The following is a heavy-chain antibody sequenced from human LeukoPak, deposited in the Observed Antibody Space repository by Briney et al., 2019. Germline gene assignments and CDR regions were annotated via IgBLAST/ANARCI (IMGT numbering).Heavy chain of an antibody. V-gene: IGHV5-51*01. Sequence: GESLKISCKGSGYRFTSYWIGWVRQMPGKGLEWMGIIYPGDSDTRYSPSFQGQVTISADKSISTAYLQWSSLKASDTAMYYCARGTMLLGLIADFDYWGQGTLVTVSS. CDR3: ARGTMLLGLIADFDY. CDR1: GYRFTSYW. D-gene: IGHD3-10*01. CDR2: IYPGDSDT. J-gene: IGHJ4*02.